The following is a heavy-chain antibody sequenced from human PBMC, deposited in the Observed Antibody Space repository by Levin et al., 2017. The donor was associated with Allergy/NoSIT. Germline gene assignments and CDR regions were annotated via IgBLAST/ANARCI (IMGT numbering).Heavy chain of an antibody. CDR2: IYSGGST. Sequence: GGSLRLSCAADGFTVSSNYMSWVRQAPGKGLEWVSVIYSGGSTYYADSVKGRFTISRDNSKNTLYLQMNSLRAEDTAVYYGARGRLGFDYWGQGTLVTVSS. CDR3: ARGRLGFDY. D-gene: IGHD3-16*01. CDR1: GFTVSSNY. V-gene: IGHV3-66*01. J-gene: IGHJ4*01.